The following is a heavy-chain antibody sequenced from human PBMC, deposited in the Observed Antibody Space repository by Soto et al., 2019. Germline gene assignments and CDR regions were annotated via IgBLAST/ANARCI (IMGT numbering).Heavy chain of an antibody. D-gene: IGHD3-10*01. Sequence: QLQLQESGSGLVKPSQTLSLTCAVSGGSISSGGYSWSWIRQPPGKGLEWIGYIYHSGSTYYNPSLTSRVNISVDRSKNQFSLKLSSVTAADTAVYYCARAGPHHGSSGWFEPWGQGTLVTVSS. V-gene: IGHV4-30-2*01. CDR3: ARAGPHHGSSGWFEP. CDR1: GGSISSGGYS. J-gene: IGHJ5*02. CDR2: IYHSGST.